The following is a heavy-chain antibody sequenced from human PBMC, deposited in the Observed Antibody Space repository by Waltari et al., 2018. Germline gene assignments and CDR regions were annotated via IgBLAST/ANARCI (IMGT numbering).Heavy chain of an antibody. V-gene: IGHV3-23*01. D-gene: IGHD3-10*01. J-gene: IGHJ4*02. CDR1: GFTFSSYA. CDR2: NWCRGCRK. Sequence: EVQLLESGGGLVQPGGSLRLSCAASGFTFSSYAMSWVRQAPGKGLKGVSGNWCRGCRKYYGESGKGRFTISRDNSKNTLYLQMESLRAEDTAVYYCAKQFGSGTYYLDYWGQGNLVTVSS. CDR3: AKQFGSGTYYLDY.